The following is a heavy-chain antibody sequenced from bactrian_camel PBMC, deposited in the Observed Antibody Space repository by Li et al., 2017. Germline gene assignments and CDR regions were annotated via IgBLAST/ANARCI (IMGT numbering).Heavy chain of an antibody. CDR1: GATIDNRW. D-gene: IGHD2*01. J-gene: IGHJ4*01. V-gene: IGHV3S60*01. CDR2: IWPSVARI. Sequence: VQLVESGGGSVQAGGSLRLSCVTSGATIDNRWMAWFRQPPGKSREAVAGIWPSVARINYADSVKGRFTVSRDSGNNSVDLMMNNLNPEDTGMYYCAANFGTYCSGPYLARRANFVGQGTQVTVS.